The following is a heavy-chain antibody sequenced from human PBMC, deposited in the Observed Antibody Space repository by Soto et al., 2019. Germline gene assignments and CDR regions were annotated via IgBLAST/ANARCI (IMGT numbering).Heavy chain of an antibody. V-gene: IGHV4-4*07. CDR3: ARDDYKDGGNNLFDH. CDR1: GGSITNYY. D-gene: IGHD3-16*01. CDR2: MYTKERT. Sequence: QVQLQQSGPGLVKASETLSLTCTVSGGSITNYYWSWIRQPAGKGLEWIGRMYTKERTNYTLSFKSRVTMSVDTSQDQFSLKLNAVTAADTAVYYCARDDYKDGGNNLFDHWGQGTLVTVSS. J-gene: IGHJ5*02.